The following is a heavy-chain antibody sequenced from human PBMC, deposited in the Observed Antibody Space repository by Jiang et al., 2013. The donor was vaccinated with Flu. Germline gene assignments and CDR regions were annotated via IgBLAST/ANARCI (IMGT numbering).Heavy chain of an antibody. D-gene: IGHD2-21*01. Sequence: VQLLESGGNVVQPGKSLRVSCAASGFTFSISGMHWVRQAPGKGLEWVAVISFDGNNKHYADSVKGRFTISRDNSNNTVSLHMNRLRLEDTAVYYCDERSVLYIGGGDCSVFDYGGAGNPGHRLL. V-gene: IGHV3-30*18. CDR1: GFTFSISG. CDR2: ISFDGNNK. J-gene: IGHJ4*02. CDR3: DERSVLYIGGGDCSVFDY.